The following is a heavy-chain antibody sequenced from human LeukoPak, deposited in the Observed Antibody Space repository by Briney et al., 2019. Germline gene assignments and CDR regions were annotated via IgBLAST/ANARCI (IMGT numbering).Heavy chain of an antibody. CDR3: ARGYCSGGNCYSTDY. J-gene: IGHJ4*02. CDR2: ISSSSSYI. V-gene: IGHV3-21*01. CDR1: GFTFTSYS. Sequence: GGSLRLSCAASGFTFTSYSMNWVRQAPGRGLEWVSSISSSSSYIHYADSVKGRFAISRDNAKNSLYLQMSSLRAEDTAVYYCARGYCSGGNCYSTDYWGQGTLVTVSS. D-gene: IGHD2-15*01.